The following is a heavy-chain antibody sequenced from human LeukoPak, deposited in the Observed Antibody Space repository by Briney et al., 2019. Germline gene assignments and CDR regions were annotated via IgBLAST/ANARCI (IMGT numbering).Heavy chain of an antibody. J-gene: IGHJ4*02. V-gene: IGHV4-59*08. Sequence: KPSETLSLTCTVSGGSISGYYWSWIRQPPGKGLQFIGYIYYSGSTYYNPSLKSRVTISVDTSKNQFSLKLSSVTAADTAVYYCARVVAVDGHFDYWGQATLVTVSS. D-gene: IGHD6-13*01. CDR2: IYYSGST. CDR1: GGSISGYY. CDR3: ARVVAVDGHFDY.